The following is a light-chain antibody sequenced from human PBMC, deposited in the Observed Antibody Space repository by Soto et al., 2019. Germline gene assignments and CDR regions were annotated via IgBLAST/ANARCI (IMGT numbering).Light chain of an antibody. V-gene: IGLV2-14*01. CDR1: SSDVGGYNY. J-gene: IGLJ1*01. CDR3: SSYTSSSPWV. CDR2: DVS. Sequence: QSALTQPASVSGSPGQSINISCTGTSSDVGGYNYVSWYQQHPGKAPKLMIYDVSNRPSGVSNRFSGSKSGNTASLTISGLQAEDEADYYCSSYTSSSPWVFGTGTKLTVL.